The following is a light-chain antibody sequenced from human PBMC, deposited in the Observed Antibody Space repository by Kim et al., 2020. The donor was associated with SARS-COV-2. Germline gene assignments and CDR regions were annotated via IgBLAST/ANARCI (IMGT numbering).Light chain of an antibody. V-gene: IGKV3-15*01. J-gene: IGKJ4*01. CDR2: GAS. CDR1: QSLSSN. Sequence: EIVMTQSPATLYVSPGERATLSCRASQSLSSNLAWYQQKPGQAPRLLIYGASTRAIGIPARFSGSGSGTEFTLTISSLQSEDFAVYYCQQYNTCPPLTFVAVTQL. CDR3: QQYNTCPPLT.